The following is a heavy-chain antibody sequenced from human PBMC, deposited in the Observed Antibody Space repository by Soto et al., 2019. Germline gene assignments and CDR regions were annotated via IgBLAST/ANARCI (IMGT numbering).Heavy chain of an antibody. J-gene: IGHJ6*02. Sequence: GGSLRLSCAASGFTFSTYNMNWVRQAPGKGLEWVSSISTSSSYIYYADSVKGRFTISRDNAKNSLYLQMNSLRAEDTAVDYCARVYRAVAGTDYYFGMDVWGQGTTVTVSS. CDR1: GFTFSTYN. D-gene: IGHD6-19*01. CDR2: ISTSSSYI. V-gene: IGHV3-21*01. CDR3: ARVYRAVAGTDYYFGMDV.